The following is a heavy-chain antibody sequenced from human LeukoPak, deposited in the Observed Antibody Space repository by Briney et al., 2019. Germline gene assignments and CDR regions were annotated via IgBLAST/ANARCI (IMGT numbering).Heavy chain of an antibody. CDR2: INPNSGGT. CDR1: GYTFTGYY. V-gene: IGHV1-2*02. CDR3: AREPWYCGGDCYSAQYFQH. J-gene: IGHJ1*01. Sequence: ASVKVSCKASGYTFTGYYMHWVRQAPGQGLEWMGWINPNSGGTNYAQKFQGRVTMTRDTSISTAYMELSRLRSDDTAVYYCAREPWYCGGDCYSAQYFQHWGQGTLVIVSS. D-gene: IGHD2-21*02.